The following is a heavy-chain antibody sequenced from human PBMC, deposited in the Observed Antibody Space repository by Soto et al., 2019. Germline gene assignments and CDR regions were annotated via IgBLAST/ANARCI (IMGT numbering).Heavy chain of an antibody. Sequence: QVQLVQSGAEVKKPGASVKVSCKASGYTFTSYDINWVRQATGQGLEWMGWMNPNSGNTGYAQKFQGRVTMTRNTSISTAYMELSSLRSEDTAVYYCARGVSVRFPGSSGWYWSSRHRVWFDPWGQGTLVTVSS. CDR3: ARGVSVRFPGSSGWYWSSRHRVWFDP. V-gene: IGHV1-8*01. CDR2: MNPNSGNT. D-gene: IGHD6-19*01. CDR1: GYTFTSYD. J-gene: IGHJ5*02.